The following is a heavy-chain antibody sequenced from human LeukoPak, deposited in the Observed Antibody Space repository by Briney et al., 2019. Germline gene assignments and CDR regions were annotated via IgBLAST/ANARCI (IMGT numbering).Heavy chain of an antibody. CDR2: INLSGSN. CDR3: ARGKRGYSSTWYDY. J-gene: IGHJ4*02. D-gene: IGHD6-13*01. Sequence: SETLSLTCAVDGGSFSGYCWIWIRQPPGKGLEWIGEINLSGSNNYNPSRNSRVTISADTTKNQHSLKLSAVTDADTGVCYCARGKRGYSSTWYDYWGQRTLVTVSS. V-gene: IGHV4-34*01. CDR1: GGSFSGYC.